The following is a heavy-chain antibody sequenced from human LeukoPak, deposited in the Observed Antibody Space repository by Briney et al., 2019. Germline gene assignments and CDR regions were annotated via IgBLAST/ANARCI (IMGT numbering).Heavy chain of an antibody. D-gene: IGHD3-10*01. J-gene: IGHJ6*02. CDR2: ISWNSGSI. Sequence: GGSLRLSCAASGFTFDDYAMHWVRQAPGKGLEWVSGISWNSGSIGYADSVKGRFTISRDNAKNPLYLQTNSLRAEDTALYYCAKVVTMVRGVTIPAYYYGMDVWGQGTTVTVSS. CDR3: AKVVTMVRGVTIPAYYYGMDV. CDR1: GFTFDDYA. V-gene: IGHV3-9*01.